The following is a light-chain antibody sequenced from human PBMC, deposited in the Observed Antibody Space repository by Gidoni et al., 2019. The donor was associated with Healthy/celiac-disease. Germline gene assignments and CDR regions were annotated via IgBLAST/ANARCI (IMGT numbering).Light chain of an antibody. J-gene: IGLJ2*01. Sequence: QSVLTQPPSVSGAPGQRVTISCTGSSSNNGAGYAVHWYQQRPGTAPKLLIYGNSNRPSGVPDRFSGSKSGTSASLAITGLQAEDEADYYCQSYDSSLSGSGVVFGGGTKLTVL. CDR3: QSYDSSLSGSGVV. V-gene: IGLV1-40*01. CDR1: SSNNGAGYA. CDR2: GNS.